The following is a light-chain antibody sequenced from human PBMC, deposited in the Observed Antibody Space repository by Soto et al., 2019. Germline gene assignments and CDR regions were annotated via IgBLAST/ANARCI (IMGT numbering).Light chain of an antibody. J-gene: IGKJ4*01. CDR2: DAS. CDR3: QQRSNWPRLT. CDR1: QSVSSY. Sequence: EIVLTQSPATLSLSPGERATLSCRASQSVSSYLAWYQQKPGQAPRLLIYDASNRATGSPARFSGSGSGTDFTLTISSLEPEDFALYYCQQRSNWPRLTFGGGTKVEIK. V-gene: IGKV3-11*01.